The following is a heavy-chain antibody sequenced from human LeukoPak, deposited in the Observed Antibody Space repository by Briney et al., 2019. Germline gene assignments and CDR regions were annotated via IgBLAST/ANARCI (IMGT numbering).Heavy chain of an antibody. J-gene: IGHJ4*02. CDR3: ARVTRDYDSSGYTGPNDY. Sequence: SETLSLTCAVYGGSFSGYYWSWIRQPPGKGLEWIGEINHSGSTNYNPSLKSRVTIPVDTSKNQFSLKLSSVTAADTAVYYCARVTRDYDSSGYTGPNDYWGQGTLVTVSS. D-gene: IGHD3-22*01. V-gene: IGHV4-34*01. CDR1: GGSFSGYY. CDR2: INHSGST.